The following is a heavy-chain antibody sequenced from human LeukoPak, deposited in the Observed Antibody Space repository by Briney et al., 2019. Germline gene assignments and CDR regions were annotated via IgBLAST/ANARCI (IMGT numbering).Heavy chain of an antibody. V-gene: IGHV4-59*01. CDR3: ARLITMVRGGHLRFDP. CDR2: IYYSGST. CDR1: GGSISSYY. J-gene: IGHJ5*02. D-gene: IGHD3-10*01. Sequence: SETLSLTCTVSGGSISSYYWSWIRQPPGKGLEWIGYIYYSGSTNYNPSLKSRVTISVDTSKNQFSLKLSSVTAADTAVYYCARLITMVRGGHLRFDPWGQGTLVTVSS.